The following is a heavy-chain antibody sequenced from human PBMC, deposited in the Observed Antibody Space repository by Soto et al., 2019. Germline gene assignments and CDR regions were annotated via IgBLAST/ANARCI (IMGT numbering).Heavy chain of an antibody. Sequence: ASVKVSCKASGGTFSSYAISWVRQAPGQGLEWMGGIIPIFGTANYAQKFQGRVTITADESTSTAYMELSSLRSEDTAVYYCARGEVVVPIIYGMDVWGQGTTVTVSS. CDR2: IIPIFGTA. V-gene: IGHV1-69*13. J-gene: IGHJ6*02. CDR3: ARGEVVVPIIYGMDV. D-gene: IGHD3-22*01. CDR1: GGTFSSYA.